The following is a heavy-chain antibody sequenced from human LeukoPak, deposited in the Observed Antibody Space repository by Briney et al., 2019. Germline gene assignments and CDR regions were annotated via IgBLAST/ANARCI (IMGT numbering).Heavy chain of an antibody. J-gene: IGHJ4*02. Sequence: ASVKVSCKVSGYTLTELSMHWVRQAPGKGLEWMGGFDPEDGGTIYAQKFQGRVTMTEDTSTDTAYMELSSLRSEDTAVYYCATADRRIGVVPAAIPFDYWGQGTLVTVSS. CDR1: GYTLTELS. CDR2: FDPEDGGT. D-gene: IGHD2-2*01. CDR3: ATADRRIGVVPAAIPFDY. V-gene: IGHV1-24*01.